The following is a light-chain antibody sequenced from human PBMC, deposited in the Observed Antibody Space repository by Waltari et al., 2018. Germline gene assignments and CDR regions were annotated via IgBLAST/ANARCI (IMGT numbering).Light chain of an antibody. V-gene: IGLV2-23*01. J-gene: IGLJ3*02. CDR3: CSFADGTTPNWV. CDR1: GSPVRNYTL. CDR2: EGN. Sequence: QSALTQPASVSGSPGQSITISCTGTGSPVRNYTLFSWYQQHPDKAPKLMIYEGNKRPAGVSNRFSGSKSDSTASLTISGLQAEDEADYYCCSFADGTTPNWVFGGGTKLTVL.